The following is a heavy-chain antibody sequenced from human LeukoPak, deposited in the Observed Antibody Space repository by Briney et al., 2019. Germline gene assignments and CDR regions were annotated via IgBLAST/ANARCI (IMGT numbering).Heavy chain of an antibody. D-gene: IGHD1-26*01. V-gene: IGHV1-2*02. J-gene: IGHJ4*02. CDR1: GYTFTGYY. CDR2: INPNSGGT. CDR3: ARDRGMEIVGAVYYFDY. Sequence: ASVKVSCKASGYTFTGYYMHWVRQAPGQGLEWMGWINPNSGGTNYAQKFQGRVTLTRDMSISTAYMELSRLRSDDTAVYYCARDRGMEIVGAVYYFDYWGQGTLVTVSS.